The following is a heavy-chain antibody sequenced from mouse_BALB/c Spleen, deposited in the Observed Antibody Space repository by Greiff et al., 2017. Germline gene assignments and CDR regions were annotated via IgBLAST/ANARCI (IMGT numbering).Heavy chain of an antibody. V-gene: IGHV5-9-4*01. CDR3: ARTIYYGQGYAMDY. J-gene: IGHJ4*01. Sequence: EVQLVESGGGLVKPGGSLRLSCAASGFTFSSYAMSWVRQSPEKRLEWVAEISSGGSYTYYPDTVTGRFTISRDNAKNTLYLEMSSLRSEDTAMYYCARTIYYGQGYAMDYWGQGTSVTVSS. D-gene: IGHD2-1*01. CDR1: GFTFSSYA. CDR2: ISSGGSYT.